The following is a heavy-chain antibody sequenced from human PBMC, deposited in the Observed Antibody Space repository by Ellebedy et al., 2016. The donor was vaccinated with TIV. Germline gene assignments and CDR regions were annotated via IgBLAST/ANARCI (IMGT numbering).Heavy chain of an antibody. CDR2: ICRRGCFF. V-gene: IGHV3-11*01. D-gene: IGHD6-13*01. J-gene: IGHJ4*02. CDR3: ARRPGTAVAGDFYFDY. Sequence: GESLKISCAASGFTFRDYYMTWLRQAPGKGLEWISYICRRGCFFYYADSVKGRFTSSRDNAKNSVYLQMNLLRADDTAVYYCARRPGTAVAGDFYFDYWGQGALVTVSS. CDR1: GFTFRDYY.